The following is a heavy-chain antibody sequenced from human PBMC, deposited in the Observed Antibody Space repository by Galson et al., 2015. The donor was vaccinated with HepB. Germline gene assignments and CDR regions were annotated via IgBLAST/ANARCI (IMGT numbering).Heavy chain of an antibody. CDR1: GYTFTSYG. V-gene: IGHV1-18*01. J-gene: IGHJ4*02. Sequence: SVKVSCKASGYTFTSYGISWVRQAPGQGLEWMGWISAYNGNTNYAQKLQGRVTMTTDTSTSTAYMELRSLRSDDTAVYYCARAGSSGWSSLGVFDYWGQGTLVTVSS. CDR3: ARAGSSGWSSLGVFDY. D-gene: IGHD6-19*01. CDR2: ISAYNGNT.